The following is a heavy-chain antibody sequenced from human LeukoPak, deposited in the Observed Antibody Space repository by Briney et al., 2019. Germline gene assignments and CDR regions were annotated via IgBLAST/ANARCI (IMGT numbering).Heavy chain of an antibody. J-gene: IGHJ4*02. CDR2: IYYSGST. CDR3: ARHLAVAPDY. CDR1: GFTFSTYA. Sequence: PGGSLRLSCTASGFTFSTYAMSWIRQPPGKGLEWIGSIYYSGSTYYNPSLKSRVTISVDTSKNQFSLKLSSVTAADTAVYYCARHLAVAPDYWGQGTLVTVSS. V-gene: IGHV4-39*01. D-gene: IGHD6-19*01.